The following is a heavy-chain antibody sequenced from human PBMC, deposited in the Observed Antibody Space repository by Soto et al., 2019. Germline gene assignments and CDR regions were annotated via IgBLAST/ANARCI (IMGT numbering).Heavy chain of an antibody. V-gene: IGHV3-7*05. J-gene: IGHJ4*02. D-gene: IGHD2-15*01. CDR1: GFTFSSYW. CDR3: ARERGGGYHSRGDFDY. Sequence: EVQLVESGGGLVQPGGSLRLSCAASGFTFSSYWMTWVRQAPGKGLECVANIKQDGSDKYYVDAVKGRFTISRDYAKSSLYLQMNDLRVDDTAVYYCARERGGGYHSRGDFDYWGQGTLVTVSS. CDR2: IKQDGSDK.